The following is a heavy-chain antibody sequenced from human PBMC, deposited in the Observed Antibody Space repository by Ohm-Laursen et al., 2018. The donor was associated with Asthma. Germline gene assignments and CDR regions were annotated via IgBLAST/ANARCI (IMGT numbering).Heavy chain of an antibody. CDR1: GGSISSANYF. V-gene: IGHV4-4*02. Sequence: SETLSLTCSVSGGSISSANYFWSWVRQPPGKGLEWIGEISHSGGSKNNPSLKSRVTISVDKSKNQFSLTLSSVTAADTAVYYCARLPVADWGYGGMDVWGQGATVTVSS. D-gene: IGHD3-16*01. J-gene: IGHJ6*02. CDR2: ISHSGGS. CDR3: ARLPVADWGYGGMDV.